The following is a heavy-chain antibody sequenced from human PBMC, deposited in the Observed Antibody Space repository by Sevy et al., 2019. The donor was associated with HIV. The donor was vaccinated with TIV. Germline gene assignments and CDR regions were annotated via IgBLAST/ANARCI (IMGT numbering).Heavy chain of an antibody. V-gene: IGHV3-49*04. CDR3: TRWKAAQSIFDY. J-gene: IGHJ4*02. Sequence: GGSLRLSCTASGFTFGDYCMSWVRQAPGKGLEWVAFLKSDVYGGTVDHAASVIARFAISRDDSKTIAYLQMNDLKTEETGVYYCTRWKAAQSIFDYWGQGALVTVSS. CDR2: LKSDVYGGTV. D-gene: IGHD6-13*01. CDR1: GFTFGDYC.